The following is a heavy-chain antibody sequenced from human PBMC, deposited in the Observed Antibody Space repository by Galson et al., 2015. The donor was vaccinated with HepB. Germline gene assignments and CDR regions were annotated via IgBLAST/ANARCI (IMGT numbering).Heavy chain of an antibody. V-gene: IGHV1-8*01. D-gene: IGHD3-22*01. CDR3: ARGGTVVAYDAFDI. Sequence: SVKVSCKASGYTFTSYDINWVRQATGQGLEWMGWMNPNSGNTGYAQKFQGRGTTTRNTSISTAYMELSSLRSEDAAVYYCARGGTVVAYDAFDIWGQGTMVTVSS. J-gene: IGHJ3*02. CDR2: MNPNSGNT. CDR1: GYTFTSYD.